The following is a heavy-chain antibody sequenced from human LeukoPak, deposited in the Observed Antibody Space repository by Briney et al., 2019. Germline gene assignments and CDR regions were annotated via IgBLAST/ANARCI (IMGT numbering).Heavy chain of an antibody. V-gene: IGHV3-48*01. CDR1: GFTFSTYS. J-gene: IGHJ5*02. Sequence: GGSLRLSCAASGFTFSTYSMNWIRRAPGRGLEWVSYISRTSGTINYADSVKGRFTVSRDNAKNSLYLQMNSLRAEDTAVYYCVRDIDRWGQGTLVTVSS. CDR3: VRDIDR. CDR2: ISRTSGTI.